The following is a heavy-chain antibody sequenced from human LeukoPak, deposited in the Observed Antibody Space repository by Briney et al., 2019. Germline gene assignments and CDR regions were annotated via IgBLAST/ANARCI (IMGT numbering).Heavy chain of an antibody. Sequence: GGSLRLSCAASGFIFDDYGMTWVRQAPGKGLEWVSGLNWIGDATAYADSVKGRFTISRDNSKNTLYLQMNSLRAEDTAVYYCAKAVRLGAVAAPFDYWGQGTLVTVSS. J-gene: IGHJ4*02. CDR2: LNWIGDAT. V-gene: IGHV3-20*04. CDR3: AKAVRLGAVAAPFDY. CDR1: GFIFDDYG. D-gene: IGHD6-19*01.